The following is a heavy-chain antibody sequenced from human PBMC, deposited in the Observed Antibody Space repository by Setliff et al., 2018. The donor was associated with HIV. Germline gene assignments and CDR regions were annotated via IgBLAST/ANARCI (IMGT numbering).Heavy chain of an antibody. CDR2: VHHSGST. Sequence: LSLTCTSPGDSISGYYWSWIRQPPGKGLEWIGGVHHSGSTHYNPSLRSRVTISPQTSKNQFSLELTSVTAADTAVYYCARQGAGYYYDSSEYYTGNGFDFWGQGTLVTVSS. D-gene: IGHD3-22*01. V-gene: IGHV4-59*08. CDR1: GDSISGYY. J-gene: IGHJ3*01. CDR3: ARQGAGYYYDSSEYYTGNGFDF.